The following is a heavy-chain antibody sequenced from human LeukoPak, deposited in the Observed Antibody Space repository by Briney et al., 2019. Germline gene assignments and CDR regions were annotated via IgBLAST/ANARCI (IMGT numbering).Heavy chain of an antibody. D-gene: IGHD3-3*01. J-gene: IGHJ5*02. Sequence: GASVKVSCKASGYAFTSYDINWVRQATGQGLEWMGWMNPNSGNTGYAQKFQGRVTMTRNTSTSTAYMELRSLRSDDTAVYYCARLLYDFWSGYSENWFDPWGQGTLVTVSS. CDR2: MNPNSGNT. V-gene: IGHV1-8*01. CDR3: ARLLYDFWSGYSENWFDP. CDR1: GYAFTSYD.